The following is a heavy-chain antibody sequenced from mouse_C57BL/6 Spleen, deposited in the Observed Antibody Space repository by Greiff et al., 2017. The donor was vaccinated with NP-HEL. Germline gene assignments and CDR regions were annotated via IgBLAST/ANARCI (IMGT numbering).Heavy chain of an antibody. J-gene: IGHJ4*01. D-gene: IGHD1-1*01. CDR3: ARCGSSYDYAMDY. CDR2: IRNKANGYTT. CDR1: GFTFTDYY. Sequence: EVQRVESGGGLVQPGGSLSLSCAASGFTFTDYYMSWVRQPPGKALEWLGFIRNKANGYTTEYSASVKGRFTISRDNSQSILYLQMNALRAEDSATYYCARCGSSYDYAMDYWGQGTSVTVSS. V-gene: IGHV7-3*01.